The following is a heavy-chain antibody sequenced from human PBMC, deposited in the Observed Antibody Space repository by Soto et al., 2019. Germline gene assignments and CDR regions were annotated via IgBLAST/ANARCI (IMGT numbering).Heavy chain of an antibody. D-gene: IGHD3-9*01. CDR1: GGSFSGYY. J-gene: IGHJ5*02. V-gene: IGHV4-34*01. Sequence: SETLSLTCAVYGGSFSGYYWSWVRQPPGKGLEWIGEVNHSGSTNYNPSLKSRVTISVDTSKNQFSLRLSSVTAADTAVYYCARGWSGLVIIRFDPWGQGTLVTVSS. CDR3: ARGWSGLVIIRFDP. CDR2: VNHSGST.